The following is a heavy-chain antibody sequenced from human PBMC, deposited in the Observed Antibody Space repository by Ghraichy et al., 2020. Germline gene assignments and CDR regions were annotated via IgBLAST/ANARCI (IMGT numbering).Heavy chain of an antibody. V-gene: IGHV3-21*01. D-gene: IGHD6-13*01. CDR3: ARAGPSSSWYPDAFDI. J-gene: IGHJ3*02. CDR1: GFTFSSYS. Sequence: GGSLRLSCAASGFTFSSYSMNWVRQAPGKGLEWVSSISSSSSYIYYADSVKGRFTISRDNAKNSLYLQMNSLRAEDTAVYYCARAGPSSSWYPDAFDIWGQGTMVTVSS. CDR2: ISSSSSYI.